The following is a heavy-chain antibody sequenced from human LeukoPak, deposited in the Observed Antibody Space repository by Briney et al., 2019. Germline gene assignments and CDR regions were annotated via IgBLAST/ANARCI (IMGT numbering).Heavy chain of an antibody. CDR3: ARADFWSGYYTLEGLYFDY. CDR2: IHYSGST. CDR1: GGSISTYH. J-gene: IGHJ4*02. D-gene: IGHD3-3*01. Sequence: PSETLSLTCTVSGGSISTYHWSWIRQPPGKGLEWIGYIHYSGSTNYNPSLKSRVTISVDTSKNQFSLKLSSVTAADTALYYCARADFWSGYYTLEGLYFDYWGQGTLVTVSS. V-gene: IGHV4-59*01.